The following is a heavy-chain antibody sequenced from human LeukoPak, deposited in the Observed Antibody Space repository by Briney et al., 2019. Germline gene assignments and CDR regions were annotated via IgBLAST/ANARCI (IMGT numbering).Heavy chain of an antibody. J-gene: IGHJ4*02. CDR3: AKAYVAGFDY. D-gene: IGHD6-19*01. CDR2: ISYDVSNK. V-gene: IGHV3-30*18. Sequence: GGSLRLSCAASGFTFSSYGMHWVRQAPGKGLEWGAVISYDVSNKYYADSVKGRFTISRDNSKNTLYLQMNSLRAEDTAVYYCAKAYVAGFDYWGQGTLVTVSS. CDR1: GFTFSSYG.